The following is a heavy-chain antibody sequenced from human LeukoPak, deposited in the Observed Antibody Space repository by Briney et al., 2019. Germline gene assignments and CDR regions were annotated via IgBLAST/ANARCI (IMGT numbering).Heavy chain of an antibody. CDR1: GDSFTSNW. Sequence: GESLKISCKGSGDSFTSNWIGWVRQMPGKGLESMGIIYPGDSHTRYSPSFQGQVTISVDKAINTVYLQWSSLKASDTAMYYCAGPGSGYEPDYWGQGTLVTVSS. J-gene: IGHJ4*02. V-gene: IGHV5-51*01. D-gene: IGHD5-12*01. CDR2: IYPGDSHT. CDR3: AGPGSGYEPDY.